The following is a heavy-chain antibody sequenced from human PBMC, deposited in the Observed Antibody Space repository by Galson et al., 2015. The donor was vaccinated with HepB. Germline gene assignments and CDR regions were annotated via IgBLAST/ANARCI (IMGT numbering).Heavy chain of an antibody. D-gene: IGHD4-17*01. CDR2: IYYSGST. CDR1: GGSIRSNSYY. V-gene: IGHV4-39*01. Sequence: LSLTCTVSGGSIRSNSYYWGWIRQPPGKGLDWIGSIYYSGSTYYNPSLKSRVTISVDTSKNQFSLKLTSVTAADTAVYYCARLRVYGDYDLVWYFDLWGRGTLVTVSS. J-gene: IGHJ2*01. CDR3: ARLRVYGDYDLVWYFDL.